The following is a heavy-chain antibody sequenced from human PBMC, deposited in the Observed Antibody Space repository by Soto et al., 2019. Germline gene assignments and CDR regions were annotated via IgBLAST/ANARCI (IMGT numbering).Heavy chain of an antibody. D-gene: IGHD5-18*01. CDR3: ARDPLWGTAMVLWYFDL. CDR2: ISYDGSNK. J-gene: IGHJ2*01. CDR1: GFNFNDYA. V-gene: IGHV3-30-3*01. Sequence: SQRLSCAASGFNFNDYAMRWVRQTPGKGLEWVALISYDGSNKYYADSVKGRFTISRDNSKNTLYLQMDSLRAEDTAVYYCARDPLWGTAMVLWYFDLWGRGTLVTVSS.